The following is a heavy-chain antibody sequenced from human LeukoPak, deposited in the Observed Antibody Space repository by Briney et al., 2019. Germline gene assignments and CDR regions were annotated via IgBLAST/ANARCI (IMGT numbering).Heavy chain of an antibody. D-gene: IGHD3-3*01. J-gene: IGHJ6*02. CDR2: IYYSGST. CDR1: GGSISISSYY. V-gene: IGHV4-39*01. Sequence: SETLSLTCTVSGGSISISSYYWGWIRQPPGKGLEWIGSIYYSGSTYYNPSLKSRVTISVDTSKNQFSLKLSSVTAADTAVYYCARHGLGITIFGVVINRHYYGMDVWGQGTTVTVSS. CDR3: ARHGLGITIFGVVINRHYYGMDV.